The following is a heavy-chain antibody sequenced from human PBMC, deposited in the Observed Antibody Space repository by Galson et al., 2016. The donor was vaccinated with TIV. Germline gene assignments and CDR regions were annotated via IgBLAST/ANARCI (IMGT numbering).Heavy chain of an antibody. J-gene: IGHJ6*02. CDR3: ARIIGYWVGYYTMDV. CDR1: GFTFSRYA. CDR2: ISHDGTNK. V-gene: IGHV3-30*04. D-gene: IGHD2-8*02. Sequence: SLRLSCAASGFTFSRYAMHWVRQAPGKGLEWVAVISHDGTNKYYSDSMKGRFTISRDNAKKSLYLQMHSLRAEDTAVYYCARIIGYWVGYYTMDVWGQGTTVTVSS.